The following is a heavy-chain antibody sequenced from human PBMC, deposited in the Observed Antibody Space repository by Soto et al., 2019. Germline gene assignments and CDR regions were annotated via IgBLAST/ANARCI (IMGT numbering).Heavy chain of an antibody. Sequence: SQTLSLTCAISGDSVSSNSAAWNWIRQSPSRGLEWLGRTYYRSKWYSDYAVSVKSRITINPDTSKNQFSLQLNSVTPEDTAVYYCARVVTCSSTSCYGGADYYYYYGMDVWGQGTTVTVSS. CDR1: GDSVSSNSAA. CDR2: TYYRSKWYS. V-gene: IGHV6-1*01. CDR3: ARVVTCSSTSCYGGADYYYYYGMDV. J-gene: IGHJ6*02. D-gene: IGHD2-2*01.